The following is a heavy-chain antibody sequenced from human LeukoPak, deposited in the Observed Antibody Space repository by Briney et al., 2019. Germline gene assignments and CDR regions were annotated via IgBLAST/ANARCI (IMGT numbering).Heavy chain of an antibody. Sequence: GGSLRLSCAASGFTFDDYVMHWVRQAPGKGLEWVSSISWNSGSIGYADSVKGRFTISRDNAKSSLYLQMNSLRAEDTASYYCAKGGYDSSVFDYWGQGTLVTVSS. CDR1: GFTFDDYV. CDR3: AKGGYDSSVFDY. J-gene: IGHJ4*02. CDR2: ISWNSGSI. D-gene: IGHD3-22*01. V-gene: IGHV3-9*01.